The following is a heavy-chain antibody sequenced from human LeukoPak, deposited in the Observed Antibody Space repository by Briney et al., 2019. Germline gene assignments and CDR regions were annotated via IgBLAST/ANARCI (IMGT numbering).Heavy chain of an antibody. J-gene: IGHJ4*02. CDR2: IYHSGST. CDR3: ARELELREGYFDY. D-gene: IGHD1-7*01. V-gene: IGHV4-30-2*01. Sequence: PSQTLSLTCTVSGGSISSGAYYWSWIRQPPGKGLEWIGYIYHSGSTYYNPSLKSRVTISVDRSKNQFSLKLSSVTAADTAVYYCARELELREGYFDYWGQGTLVTVSS. CDR1: GGSISSGAYY.